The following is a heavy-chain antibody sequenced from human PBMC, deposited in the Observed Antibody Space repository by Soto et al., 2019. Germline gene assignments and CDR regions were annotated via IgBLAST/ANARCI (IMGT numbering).Heavy chain of an antibody. Sequence: EVQLVESGGGLVQPGGSLRLSCAASGFTFSSYWMHWVRQAPGKGLVWVSRINSDGSSTSYADSVKGRFTISRDNAKNTLYLQMNSLRVEDTAVYYCARERGKAAAVHFDYWGQGTLVTVSS. CDR3: ARERGKAAAVHFDY. J-gene: IGHJ4*02. V-gene: IGHV3-74*01. D-gene: IGHD6-13*01. CDR2: INSDGSST. CDR1: GFTFSSYW.